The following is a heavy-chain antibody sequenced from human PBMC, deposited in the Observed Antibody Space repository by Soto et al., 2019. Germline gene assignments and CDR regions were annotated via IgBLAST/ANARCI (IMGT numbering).Heavy chain of an antibody. V-gene: IGHV3-64D*06. D-gene: IGHD4-17*01. CDR3: VHPRSTVQIPPT. Sequence: PGGSPRLSCSASGSTFSMFSMHWVRQAPGKGLEYVSGISSNGDSTYYADSVKGRFTISRDNSKNTLYLQMSSLRAVDTAVYYCVHPRSTVQIPPTWGQGTLVTVSS. CDR2: ISSNGDST. J-gene: IGHJ5*02. CDR1: GSTFSMFS.